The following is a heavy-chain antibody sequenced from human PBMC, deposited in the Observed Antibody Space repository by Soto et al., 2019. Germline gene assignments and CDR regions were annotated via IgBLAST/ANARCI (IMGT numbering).Heavy chain of an antibody. CDR1: GFTFSTYT. CDR3: ARDRGTSGWYDGFDI. Sequence: SLRLSCAVSGFTFSTYTMHWVRQAPGKGLEWVAVISYDGSNKYYADSVKGRFTISRDNSKNTLYLQMNSLRTEDTAAYYCARDRGTSGWYDGFDIWGQGTMVTVSS. D-gene: IGHD6-19*01. J-gene: IGHJ3*02. V-gene: IGHV3-30-3*01. CDR2: ISYDGSNK.